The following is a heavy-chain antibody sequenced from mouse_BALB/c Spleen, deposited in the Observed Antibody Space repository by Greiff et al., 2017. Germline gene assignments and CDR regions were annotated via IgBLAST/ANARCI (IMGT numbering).Heavy chain of an antibody. CDR1: GYSITSDYA. D-gene: IGHD2-1*01. V-gene: IGHV3-2*02. Sequence: DVQLQESGPGLVKPSQSLSLTCTVTGYSITSDYAWNWIRQFPGNKLEWMGYISYSGSTSYNPSLKSRISITRDTSKNQFFLQLNSVTTEDTATYYCARYGNYPYYAMDYWGQGTSVTVSA. CDR2: ISYSGST. J-gene: IGHJ4*01. CDR3: ARYGNYPYYAMDY.